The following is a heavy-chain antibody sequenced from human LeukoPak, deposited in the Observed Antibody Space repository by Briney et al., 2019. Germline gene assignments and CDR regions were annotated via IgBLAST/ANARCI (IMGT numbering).Heavy chain of an antibody. CDR3: ASDYRGYSYGYGLSY. CDR1: GFTFSSYS. V-gene: IGHV3-48*01. J-gene: IGHJ4*02. D-gene: IGHD5-18*01. Sequence: GGSLRLSCAASGFTFSSYSMNWVRQAPGKGLEWVSNISSSSSTIYYADSVKGRFTISRDNAKNSLYLQMNSLRAEDTAVYYCASDYRGYSYGYGLSYWGQGTLVTVSS. CDR2: ISSSSSTI.